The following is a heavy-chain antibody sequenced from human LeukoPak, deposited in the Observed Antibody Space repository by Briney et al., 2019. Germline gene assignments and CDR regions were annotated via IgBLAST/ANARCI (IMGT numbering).Heavy chain of an antibody. CDR1: GFTFSSYG. CDR2: ISYDGSNK. D-gene: IGHD3-9*01. V-gene: IGHV3-30*03. Sequence: PGGSLRLSCAASGFTFSSYGMHWVRQAPGKGLEWVAVISYDGSNKYYADSVKGRFTISRDNSKNTLYLQMNSLRAEDTATYYCARDSPFLTVWGQGTLVTVSS. J-gene: IGHJ4*02. CDR3: ARDSPFLTV.